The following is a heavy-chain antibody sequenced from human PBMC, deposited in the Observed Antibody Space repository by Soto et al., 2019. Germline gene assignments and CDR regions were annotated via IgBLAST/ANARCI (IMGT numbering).Heavy chain of an antibody. CDR2: IIPILGIA. J-gene: IGHJ4*02. V-gene: IGHV1-69*08. D-gene: IGHD4-17*01. CDR3: ARDLKSYGGMAIDC. Sequence: QVQLVQSGAEVKKPGPSVKVSCKASGGTFSSYTISWVRQAPGQGLEWMGRIIPILGIANYAQKFQGRVTITADKSTSTAYRELSSLRSEDTAVYYCARDLKSYGGMAIDCWGQGTLVTVSS. CDR1: GGTFSSYT.